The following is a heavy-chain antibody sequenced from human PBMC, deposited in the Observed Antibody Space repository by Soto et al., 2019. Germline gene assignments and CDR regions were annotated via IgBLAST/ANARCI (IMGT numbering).Heavy chain of an antibody. J-gene: IGHJ6*02. D-gene: IGHD6-19*01. V-gene: IGHV1-69*01. Sequence: QVQLVQSGAEVKKPGSSVKVSCKASGGTFSSYAISWVRQAPGQGLEWMGGIIPIFGTANYAQKFQGRVTITADESTSTAYMGLSSLRSEDTAVYYCARAIIRSSSGWYGYYYYGMDVWGQGTTVTVSS. CDR3: ARAIIRSSSGWYGYYYYGMDV. CDR2: IIPIFGTA. CDR1: GGTFSSYA.